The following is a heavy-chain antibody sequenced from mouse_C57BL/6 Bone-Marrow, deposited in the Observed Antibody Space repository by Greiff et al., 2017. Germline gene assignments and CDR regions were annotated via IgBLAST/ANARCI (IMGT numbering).Heavy chain of an antibody. CDR1: GYTFTNYW. CDR3: ARGYYGSSPQYYAMDY. J-gene: IGHJ4*01. D-gene: IGHD1-1*01. Sequence: QVQLKQSGAELVRPGTSVKMSCKASGYTFTNYWIGWAKQRPGHGLEWIGDIYPGGGYTNYNEKFKGKATLTADKSSSTAYMQFSSLTSEDSAIYYCARGYYGSSPQYYAMDYWGQGTSVTVSS. CDR2: IYPGGGYT. V-gene: IGHV1-63*01.